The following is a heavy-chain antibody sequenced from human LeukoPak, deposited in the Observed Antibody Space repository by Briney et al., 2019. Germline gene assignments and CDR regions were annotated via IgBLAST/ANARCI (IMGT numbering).Heavy chain of an antibody. CDR2: IWYDGSKK. J-gene: IGHJ3*02. CDR3: ATMTTVTMDDAFDM. D-gene: IGHD4-17*01. CDR1: GFIFSSYG. V-gene: IGHV3-33*01. Sequence: QPGGSLRLSCAASGFIFSSYGRQWVRQAPGKGLEWVALIWYDGSKKDYADSVKGRFTISRENTKNRLNMQMNRLRAEDTAVYYCATMTTVTMDDAFDMWGQGTMVTVSS.